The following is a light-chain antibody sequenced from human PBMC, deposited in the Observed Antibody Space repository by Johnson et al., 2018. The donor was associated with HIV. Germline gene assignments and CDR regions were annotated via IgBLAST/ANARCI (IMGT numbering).Light chain of an antibody. CDR1: RSSIGNNY. V-gene: IGLV1-51*02. J-gene: IGLJ1*01. CDR3: GTWDSSLSAYV. Sequence: QSVLTQPPSVSAAPGQKVTISCSGGRSSIGNNYVSWYQQFPGTAPKLLIYENNKRPSGIPDRFSGSKSGTSATLGITGLQTGDEADYYCGTWDSSLSAYVFGTGTKVTVL. CDR2: ENN.